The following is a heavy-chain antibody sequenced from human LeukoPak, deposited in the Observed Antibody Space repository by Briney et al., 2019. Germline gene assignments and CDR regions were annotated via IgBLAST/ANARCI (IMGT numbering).Heavy chain of an antibody. CDR1: GFTVSSDY. Sequence: QTGGSLRLSCAASGFTVSSDYMSWVRQAPGKGLEWVSIIYSGGSTYYADSVKGRFTISRDNSKNTLYLQMDSLRAEDTAVYYCARDSYCGGDCPLGFDYWGQGTLVTVSS. J-gene: IGHJ4*02. CDR3: ARDSYCGGDCPLGFDY. CDR2: IYSGGST. V-gene: IGHV3-53*01. D-gene: IGHD2-21*02.